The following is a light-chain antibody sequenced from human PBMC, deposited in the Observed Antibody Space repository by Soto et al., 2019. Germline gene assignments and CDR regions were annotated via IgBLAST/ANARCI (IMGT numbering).Light chain of an antibody. CDR1: QGISSY. CDR2: AAS. Sequence: IQMTLSPSSLSASTGYRVTITFLASQGISSYLAWYQQKPGKAPKLLIYAASNLQSGVPSRFSGSGSGTDFTLTISSLQPEDFATYYCQQSYSTPITFGQGTRLEIK. J-gene: IGKJ5*01. V-gene: IGKV1-8*01. CDR3: QQSYSTPIT.